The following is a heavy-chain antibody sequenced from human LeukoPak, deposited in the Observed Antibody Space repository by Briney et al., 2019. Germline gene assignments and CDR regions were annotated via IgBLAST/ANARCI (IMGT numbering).Heavy chain of an antibody. CDR3: ASSGVVENWFDP. CDR1: GYTFTSYG. J-gene: IGHJ5*02. Sequence: ASVKISCKASGYTFTSYGISWGRQAPGQGLEWMGWISAYNGNTNYAQKLQGRVTMTTDTSTSTAYMELRSLRSDDTAVYYCASSGVVENWFDPWGQGTLVTVSS. D-gene: IGHD3-3*01. V-gene: IGHV1-18*01. CDR2: ISAYNGNT.